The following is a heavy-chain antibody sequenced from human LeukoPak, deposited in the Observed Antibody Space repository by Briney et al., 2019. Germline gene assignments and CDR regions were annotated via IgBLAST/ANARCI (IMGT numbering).Heavy chain of an antibody. V-gene: IGHV4-59*01. CDR3: ARVHYSSSSMGFDY. CDR1: GGSISSYY. D-gene: IGHD6-6*01. CDR2: IYYSGST. J-gene: IGHJ4*02. Sequence: PSETLSLTCTVSGGSISSYYWSWIRQPPGKGLEWIGYIYYSGSTNYNPSLKSRVTISVDTSKNQFSLKLSSVTAADTAVYYSARVHYSSSSMGFDYWGQGTLVTVSS.